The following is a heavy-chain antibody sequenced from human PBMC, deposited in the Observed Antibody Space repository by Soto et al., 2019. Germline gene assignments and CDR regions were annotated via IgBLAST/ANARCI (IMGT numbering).Heavy chain of an antibody. CDR1: GYTFTSYA. J-gene: IGHJ5*02. Sequence: ASVKVSCKASGYTFTSYAMHWVRQAPGQRLEWMGWINAGNGNTKYSQKFQGRVTITRDTSASTAYMELSSLRSEDPAVYYCARAYSSGWFGFDPWGQGTLVTVSS. V-gene: IGHV1-3*01. D-gene: IGHD6-19*01. CDR2: INAGNGNT. CDR3: ARAYSSGWFGFDP.